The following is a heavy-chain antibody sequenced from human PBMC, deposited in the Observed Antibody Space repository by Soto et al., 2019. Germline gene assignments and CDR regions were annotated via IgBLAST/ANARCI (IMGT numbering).Heavy chain of an antibody. D-gene: IGHD1-1*01. CDR2: INYSGRT. Sequence: QVQLQELGPGLVKPSDTLSLTCAVSGHSISSSNWWAWIRQSPGKGLEWIGYINYSGRTYYNPSLRGRVTMSVDTSKNQFSLDLSSVTAVDTAVYYCAKNTGGTRGPYFDYWGQGTLVTVSS. J-gene: IGHJ4*02. V-gene: IGHV4-28*01. CDR3: AKNTGGTRGPYFDY. CDR1: GHSISSSNW.